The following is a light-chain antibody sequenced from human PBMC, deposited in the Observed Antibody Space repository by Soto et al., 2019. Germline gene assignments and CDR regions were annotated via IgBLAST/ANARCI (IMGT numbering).Light chain of an antibody. CDR1: RSDIGGYNL. J-gene: IGLJ3*02. Sequence: QSVLTQPASVSGSPGQSITMSCTGSRSDIGGYNLVSWYQQHPGKAPKLLIYEVTKRPSGVSIRFSGSKSGNTASLTISVLQAEDEADYYCSSYAGTSAFVLFGGGTKLTVL. V-gene: IGLV2-23*02. CDR2: EVT. CDR3: SSYAGTSAFVL.